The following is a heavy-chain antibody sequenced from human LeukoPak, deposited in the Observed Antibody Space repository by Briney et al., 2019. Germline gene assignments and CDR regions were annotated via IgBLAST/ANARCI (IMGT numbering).Heavy chain of an antibody. Sequence: GGSLRLSCAASGFTFSSYAMSWVRQAPGKGLKWVSAISGSGGSTYYADSVKGRFTISRDNSKNTLYLQMNSLRAEDTAVYYCAKDGGYFDWLLSPFFDYWGQGTLVTVSS. J-gene: IGHJ4*02. CDR3: AKDGGYFDWLLSPFFDY. CDR2: ISGSGGST. V-gene: IGHV3-23*01. CDR1: GFTFSSYA. D-gene: IGHD3-9*01.